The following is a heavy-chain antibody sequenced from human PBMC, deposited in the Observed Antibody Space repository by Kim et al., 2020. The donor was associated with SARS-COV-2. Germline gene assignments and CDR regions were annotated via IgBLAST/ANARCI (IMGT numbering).Heavy chain of an antibody. J-gene: IGHJ5*02. V-gene: IGHV1-24*01. D-gene: IGHD5-18*01. CDR3: ATSTAMVLASWFDP. CDR1: GYTLTELS. Sequence: ASVKVSCKVSGYTLTELSMHWVRQAPGKGLEWMGGFDPEDGETIYAQKFQGRVTMTEDTSTDTAYMELNSLRSEDTAVYYCATSTAMVLASWFDPWGQGTLVTVSS. CDR2: FDPEDGET.